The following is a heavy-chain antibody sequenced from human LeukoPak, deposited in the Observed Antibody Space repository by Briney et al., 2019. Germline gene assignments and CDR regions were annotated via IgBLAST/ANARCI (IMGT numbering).Heavy chain of an antibody. J-gene: IGHJ4*02. CDR3: ARRLWDGY. CDR1: GGSISTYY. Sequence: SETLSLTCTVSGGSISTYYWTWIRQPPGRGLEWIGYIYYSGSTNYNPSLKSRVTISVDTSKNQFSLKLSSVTAADTAVYYCARRLWDGYWGQGTLVTVSS. V-gene: IGHV4-59*08. D-gene: IGHD1-26*01. CDR2: IYYSGST.